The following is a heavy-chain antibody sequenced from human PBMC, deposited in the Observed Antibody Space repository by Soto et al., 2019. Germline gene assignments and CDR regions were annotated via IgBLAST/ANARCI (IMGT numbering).Heavy chain of an antibody. CDR1: GYTFSTSG. CDR3: ARDTESNPYND. D-gene: IGHD1-20*01. V-gene: IGHV1-18*01. J-gene: IGHJ1*01. Sequence: QVQVLQSGPEVKRPGASVTVSCKTSGYTFSTSGISWVRRAPGQGLEWVGWIRPGNGNRKSAQRLQGRVTLTTDTSASTVYMELRGLTSDDTAMYYRARDTESNPYNDWGQGTLVTVSS. CDR2: IRPGNGNR.